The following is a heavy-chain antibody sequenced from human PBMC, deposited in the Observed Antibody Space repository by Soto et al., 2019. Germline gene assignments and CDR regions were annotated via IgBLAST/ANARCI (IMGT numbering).Heavy chain of an antibody. D-gene: IGHD5-18*01. Sequence: GGSLRLSCAASGFTFSSYWMSWVRQAPGKGLEWVANIKQDGSEKYYVDSVKGRFTISRDNAKNSLYLQMNSLRAEDTAVYYCARDRGYSYGLKQASRHYYYYMDVWGKGTTVTVSS. CDR3: ARDRGYSYGLKQASRHYYYYMDV. J-gene: IGHJ6*03. CDR2: IKQDGSEK. CDR1: GFTFSSYW. V-gene: IGHV3-7*01.